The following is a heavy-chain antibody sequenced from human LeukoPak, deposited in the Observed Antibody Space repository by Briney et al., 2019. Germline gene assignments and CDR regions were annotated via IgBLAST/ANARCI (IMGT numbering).Heavy chain of an antibody. CDR3: ARDPYCSSTSCSNDAFDI. D-gene: IGHD2-2*01. J-gene: IGHJ3*02. V-gene: IGHV1-69*06. Sequence: ASVKVSCKASGGTFSSYAISWVRQAPGQGLEWMGGIIPIFGTANYAQKFQGRVTITADKSTSTAYMELSSLRSEDTAVYYCARDPYCSSTSCSNDAFDIWGQGTMVTVSP. CDR2: IIPIFGTA. CDR1: GGTFSSYA.